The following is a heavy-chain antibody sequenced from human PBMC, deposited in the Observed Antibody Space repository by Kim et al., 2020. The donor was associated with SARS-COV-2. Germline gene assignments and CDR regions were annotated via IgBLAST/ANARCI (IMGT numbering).Heavy chain of an antibody. CDR3: ARDGGSGWYQIDY. J-gene: IGHJ4*02. D-gene: IGHD6-19*01. V-gene: IGHV1-46*01. Sequence: APQFQGRVTITRDTSTSTVYMDLSSLRSEDTAVYYCARDGGSGWYQIDYWGQGTLVTVSS.